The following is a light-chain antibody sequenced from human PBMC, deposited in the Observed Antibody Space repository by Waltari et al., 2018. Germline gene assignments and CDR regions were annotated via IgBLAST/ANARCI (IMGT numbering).Light chain of an antibody. V-gene: IGLV2-8*01. Sequence: QSALTQPPSASGSPGQSVTISCTGTSSDIGGYNYVSWYQQHPGKAPKLMIYEVSKRPSGVPERFSGSKSGNTASLTVSGLQAEDEADYYCSSYADSNNLVFGGGTKLTVL. CDR1: SSDIGGYNY. CDR3: SSYADSNNLV. J-gene: IGLJ2*01. CDR2: EVS.